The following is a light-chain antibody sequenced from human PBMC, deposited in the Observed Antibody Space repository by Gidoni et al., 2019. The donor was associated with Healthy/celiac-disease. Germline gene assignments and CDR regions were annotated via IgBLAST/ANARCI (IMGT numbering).Light chain of an antibody. CDR1: QGIRND. Sequence: AIQMTQFPFSLSASVGDRVTITCRASQGIRNDLGWYQQKPGKAPKLLIYAASSLQSGVPSRFSGSGSGTDFTLTISSLQPEDFATYYCLQDYNYPKTFGQGTKVEIK. V-gene: IGKV1-6*01. CDR3: LQDYNYPKT. CDR2: AAS. J-gene: IGKJ1*01.